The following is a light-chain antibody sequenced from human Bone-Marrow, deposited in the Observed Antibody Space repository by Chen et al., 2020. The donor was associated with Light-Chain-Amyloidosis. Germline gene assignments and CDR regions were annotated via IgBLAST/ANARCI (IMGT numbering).Light chain of an antibody. CDR3: SSFAGSDNPLL. Sequence: QSALTPPPSASGSPGQSVTISCTGTSSDVGVYNYVSWYQQHPGKAPKLMIYEVSKRPSGVPGRFSGSKSGNTASLTVSGLQAEDEADYYCSSFAGSDNPLLFGGGTKLTVL. CDR1: SSDVGVYNY. V-gene: IGLV2-8*01. CDR2: EVS. J-gene: IGLJ3*02.